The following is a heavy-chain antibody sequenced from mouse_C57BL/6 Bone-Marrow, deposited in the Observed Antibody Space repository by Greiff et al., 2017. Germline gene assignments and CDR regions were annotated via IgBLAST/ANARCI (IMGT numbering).Heavy chain of an antibody. D-gene: IGHD2-4*01. J-gene: IGHJ4*01. V-gene: IGHV1-80*01. CDR3: ARGGRGDYHYYAMDY. CDR2: IYPGDGDT. Sequence: QVQLQQSGAELVKPGASVKISCKASGYAFSSYWMNWVKQRPGKGLEWIGQIYPGDGDTNYNGKFKGKATLTADKSSSTAYMQLSSLTSEDSAVYFGARGGRGDYHYYAMDYGGQGTSVTVSS. CDR1: GYAFSSYW.